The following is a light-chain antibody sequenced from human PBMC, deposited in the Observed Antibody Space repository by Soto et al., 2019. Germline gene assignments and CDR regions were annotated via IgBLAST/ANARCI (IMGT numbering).Light chain of an antibody. CDR2: STS. V-gene: IGKV3-20*01. CDR3: QQYGGSPWT. J-gene: IGKJ1*01. Sequence: EIVLTQSPDTLSLSPGERATLSCRASQTISFSYLAWYQQQPGQAPRLLIHSTSTRATGVPDRFSGSGSGTDFTLTISKLEPGDFAVYYCQQYGGSPWTFGQGTKV. CDR1: QTISFSY.